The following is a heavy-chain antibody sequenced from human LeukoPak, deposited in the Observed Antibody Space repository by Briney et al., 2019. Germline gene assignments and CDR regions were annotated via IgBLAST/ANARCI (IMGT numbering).Heavy chain of an antibody. D-gene: IGHD5/OR15-5a*01. V-gene: IGHV3-7*01. Sequence: GGSLRLSCAASGFTFSTYWMSWVRQTQEKGLEFVANIKQDGSVKIYMGSLKGRSTISRDNARESLYLEINSLRADDTAVYYCARDPESSAFDLWGQGALVTVSS. CDR1: GFTFSTYW. CDR2: IKQDGSVK. J-gene: IGHJ4*02. CDR3: ARDPESSAFDL.